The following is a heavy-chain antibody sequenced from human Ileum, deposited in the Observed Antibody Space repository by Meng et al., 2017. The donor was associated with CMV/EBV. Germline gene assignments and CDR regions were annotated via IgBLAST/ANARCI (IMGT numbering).Heavy chain of an antibody. D-gene: IGHD3-3*01. J-gene: IGHJ4*02. Sequence: ASVKVSCKTSGFTFTNYGISCVRQAPGLGLEWLGWINPYNRQTNYAQNFQGRVTMTSDTSTTTAYMELTSLQSGDTALYYCAKTRAGSTGTIFGVVPTNKYNFDSWGQGTLVTVSS. CDR3: AKTRAGSTGTIFGVVPTNKYNFDS. CDR2: INPYNRQT. V-gene: IGHV1-18*04. CDR1: GFTFTNYG.